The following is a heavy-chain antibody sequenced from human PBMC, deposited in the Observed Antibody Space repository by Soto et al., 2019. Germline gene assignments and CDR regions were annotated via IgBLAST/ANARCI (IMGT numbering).Heavy chain of an antibody. CDR2: ISGSAGST. CDR1: GFTFSSYA. V-gene: IGHV3-23*01. CDR3: AKGLTGAPYYAMDV. Sequence: EVQLLESGGGLVQPGGSLRLSCAASGFTFSSYAMSWVRQAPGKGLEWVSAISGSAGSTYYADSVKGGFTISRDNSKNTLYLQMNSLRVEDTAVYYCAKGLTGAPYYAMDVWGQGTTVTVSS. J-gene: IGHJ6*02. D-gene: IGHD7-27*01.